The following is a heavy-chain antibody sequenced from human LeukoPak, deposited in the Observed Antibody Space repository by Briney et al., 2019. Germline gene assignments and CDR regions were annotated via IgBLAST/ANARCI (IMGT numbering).Heavy chain of an antibody. D-gene: IGHD6-19*01. CDR3: ARDGGSGWIDY. Sequence: GGSLRLSCAASGFTVSRNYTNWVRQAPGKGLEWVSVTYRDGSTYYADSVKGRFTISRHNSKNTLYLQMNSLRAEDTAVYYCARDGGSGWIDYWGQGTLVSVSS. V-gene: IGHV3-53*04. CDR1: GFTVSRNY. CDR2: TYRDGST. J-gene: IGHJ4*02.